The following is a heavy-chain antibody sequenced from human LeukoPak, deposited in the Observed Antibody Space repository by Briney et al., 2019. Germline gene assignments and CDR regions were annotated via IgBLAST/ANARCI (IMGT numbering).Heavy chain of an antibody. D-gene: IGHD3-10*01. CDR1: GFTVSSNY. Sequence: GGSLRLSCAASGFTVSSNYMNWVRQAPGKGLEWVSVIYSSGSTYYADSVKGRFTISRDNSKNTLYLQMNSLRAEDTAVYYCARDRGWFGEFSLRQYYYGMDVWGQGTTVTVSS. CDR2: IYSSGST. V-gene: IGHV3-53*01. CDR3: ARDRGWFGEFSLRQYYYGMDV. J-gene: IGHJ6*02.